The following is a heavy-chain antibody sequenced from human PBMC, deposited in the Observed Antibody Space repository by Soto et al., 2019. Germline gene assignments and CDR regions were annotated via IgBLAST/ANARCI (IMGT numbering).Heavy chain of an antibody. CDR1: GFTFSGYW. V-gene: IGHV3-7*01. D-gene: IGHD6-19*01. CDR2: IKQDGSEK. J-gene: IGHJ4*02. Sequence: EVQLVESGGDLVQPGGSLRLSCAASGFTFSGYWVSWVRQAPGKGLEWVANIKQDGSEKYYVDSVKGRFTISRDNAKNSLYLQMNSLRADDTAVYYCARGSGWCDYWGQGTLVTVSS. CDR3: ARGSGWCDY.